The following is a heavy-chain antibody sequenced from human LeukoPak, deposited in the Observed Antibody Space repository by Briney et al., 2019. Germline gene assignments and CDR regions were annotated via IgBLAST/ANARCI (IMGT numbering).Heavy chain of an antibody. J-gene: IGHJ4*02. CDR3: ARGEDDYGDYVHDY. CDR2: IYYSGST. Sequence: SDTLSLTCTVSGGSISSSSYYWSWIRQPPGKGLEWIGYIYYSGSTNYNPSLKSRVTISVDTSKNQFSLKLSSVTAADTAVYYCARGEDDYGDYVHDYWGQGTLVTVSS. CDR1: GGSISSSSYY. V-gene: IGHV4-61*01. D-gene: IGHD4-17*01.